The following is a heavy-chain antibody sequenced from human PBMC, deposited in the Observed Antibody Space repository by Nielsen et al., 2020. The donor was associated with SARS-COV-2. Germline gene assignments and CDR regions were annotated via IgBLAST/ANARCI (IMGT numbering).Heavy chain of an antibody. D-gene: IGHD2-2*01. Sequence: GSLRLSCTVSGGSLSSRNYYWGWIRQPPGKGLEWIGTIYYSGSVSYNPSLRSRVTISVDTSKKHFSLKLTSVTAADTAVYFCARGDIAVVPAAMFRGDDAFDIWGQGTMIRVSS. CDR1: GGSLSSRNYY. J-gene: IGHJ3*02. CDR2: IYYSGSV. V-gene: IGHV4-39*02. CDR3: ARGDIAVVPAAMFRGDDAFDI.